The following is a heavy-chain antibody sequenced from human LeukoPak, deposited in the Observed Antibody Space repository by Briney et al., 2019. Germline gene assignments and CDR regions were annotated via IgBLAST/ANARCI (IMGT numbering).Heavy chain of an antibody. Sequence: GASVKVSCKASGYTFTNYAMNLVRQAPGQGLGWMGWINTHTGIPRFAQGFTGRFVFSLDTSVSTAYLQINSLKVEDTAVYYCAREFYDSGGDDYWGPGTLVTVSS. V-gene: IGHV7-4-1*02. D-gene: IGHD3-22*01. CDR1: GYTFTNYA. CDR2: INTHTGIP. J-gene: IGHJ4*02. CDR3: AREFYDSGGDDY.